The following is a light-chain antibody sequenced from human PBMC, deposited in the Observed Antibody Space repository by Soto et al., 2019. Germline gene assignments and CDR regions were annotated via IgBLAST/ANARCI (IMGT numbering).Light chain of an antibody. V-gene: IGKV1-9*01. Sequence: DIQLTQSPSFLSASVGDRVTITCRASQAISSYLAWFQQRPGKAPKVLIYAASTLQSGVPSRFSGSASGTEFTLTISSLQPEDFATYFYQQLNSYPWTFGQGTKVEIK. CDR1: QAISSY. J-gene: IGKJ1*01. CDR3: QQLNSYPWT. CDR2: AAS.